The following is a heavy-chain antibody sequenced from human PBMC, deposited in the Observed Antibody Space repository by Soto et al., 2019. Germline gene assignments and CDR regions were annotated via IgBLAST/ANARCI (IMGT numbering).Heavy chain of an antibody. CDR2: ISGSGGST. J-gene: IGHJ4*02. CDR3: AKSIYYYDSSADY. D-gene: IGHD3-22*01. CDR1: GFTFSSYA. V-gene: IGHV3-23*01. Sequence: GGSLRLSCAASGFTFSSYAMSWVRQAPGKGLEWVSAISGSGGSTYYADSVKGRFTISRDNSKNTLYLQMTSLRAEDTAVYYCAKSIYYYDSSADYWGQGTLVTVSS.